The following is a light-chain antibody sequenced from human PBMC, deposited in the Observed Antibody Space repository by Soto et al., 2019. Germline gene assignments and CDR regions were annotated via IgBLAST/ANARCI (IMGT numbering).Light chain of an antibody. CDR2: EVS. CDR1: SSDVGSYNL. Sequence: QSALTQPASVSGSPGQSITISCTGTSSDVGSYNLVSWYQQHPGKAPKLIIYEVSNRPSGVSNRFSGSKSGNTASLTISGLQAEDEADYYCSSYTRSSTLVVFGGGTKLTVL. V-gene: IGLV2-14*02. J-gene: IGLJ3*02. CDR3: SSYTRSSTLVV.